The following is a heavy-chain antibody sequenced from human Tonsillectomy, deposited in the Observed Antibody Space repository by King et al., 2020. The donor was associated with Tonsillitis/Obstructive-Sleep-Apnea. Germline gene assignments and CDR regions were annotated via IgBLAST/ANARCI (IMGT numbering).Heavy chain of an antibody. D-gene: IGHD2-15*01. CDR2: INHSGST. V-gene: IGHV4-34*01. CDR3: ARVLKYCSGGSCPRE. CDR1: GGSFSGYY. J-gene: IGHJ4*02. Sequence: VQLQQWGAGLLKPSETLSLTCAVYGGSFSGYYWSWIRQPPGKGLEWIGEINHSGSTNYNPSLKSRVTISVDTSKNQFSLKLSSVTAADTAVYYCARVLKYCSGGSCPREWGQGTLVTVSS.